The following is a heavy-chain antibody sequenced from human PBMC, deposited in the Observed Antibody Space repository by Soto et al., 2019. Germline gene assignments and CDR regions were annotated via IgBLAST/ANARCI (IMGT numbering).Heavy chain of an antibody. V-gene: IGHV3-7*01. CDR1: GGSISSGGYS. CDR2: IKQDGSEK. D-gene: IGHD3-3*01. Sequence: ETLSLTCAVSGGSISSGGYSWSWVRQAPGKGLEWVANIKQDGSEKYYVDSVKGRFTISRDNAKNSLYLQMNSLRAEDTAVYYCARDSQGYYDFWSGLPLLSYYYYYGMDVWGQGTTVTVSS. J-gene: IGHJ6*02. CDR3: ARDSQGYYDFWSGLPLLSYYYYYGMDV.